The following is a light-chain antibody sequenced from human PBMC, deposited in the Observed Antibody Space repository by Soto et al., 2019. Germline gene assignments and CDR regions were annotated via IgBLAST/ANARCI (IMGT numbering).Light chain of an antibody. CDR1: QSVSSSY. CDR2: GAS. CDR3: QQYYNWPRT. Sequence: EIVLTQSPGTLSLSPGERATLSCRASQSVSSSYLAWDQQKPGQAPRLLIYGASSRATGIPDRFSGSGSGTDFTLTISRLVPEDFAVYYCQQYYNWPRTFGQGTKVEI. V-gene: IGKV3-20*01. J-gene: IGKJ1*01.